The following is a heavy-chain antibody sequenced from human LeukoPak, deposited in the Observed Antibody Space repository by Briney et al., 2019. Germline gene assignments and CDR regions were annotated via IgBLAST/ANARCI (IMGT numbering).Heavy chain of an antibody. CDR2: IKQDGSEK. Sequence: GGSLRLSCAASGFTFITYWMSWVRQAPGKGLEWVANIKQDGSEKYYVDSVKDRFTISRDNAKNSLYLQMNSLRAEDTAVYYCARVRTNGYFDYWGQGALVTVSS. J-gene: IGHJ4*02. V-gene: IGHV3-7*01. CDR3: ARVRTNGYFDY. D-gene: IGHD2-8*01. CDR1: GFTFITYW.